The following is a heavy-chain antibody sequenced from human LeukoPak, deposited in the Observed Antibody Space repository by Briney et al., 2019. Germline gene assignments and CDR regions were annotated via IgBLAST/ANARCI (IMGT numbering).Heavy chain of an antibody. Sequence: GGSLRLSCAASGFTFSSYGMSWVRQAPGKGLELVANIKQDRSEKYYVDSVKGRFTISRDNAKNSLYLQMNSLRAEDTAVYYCARLREIPVFGVVTKSTSYFDYWGQGTLVTVSS. CDR2: IKQDRSEK. J-gene: IGHJ4*02. D-gene: IGHD3-3*01. CDR1: GFTFSSYG. V-gene: IGHV3-7*01. CDR3: ARLREIPVFGVVTKSTSYFDY.